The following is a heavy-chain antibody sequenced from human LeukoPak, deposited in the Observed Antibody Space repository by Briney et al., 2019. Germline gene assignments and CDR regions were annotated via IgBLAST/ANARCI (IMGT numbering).Heavy chain of an antibody. D-gene: IGHD3-10*02. Sequence: GGSLRLSCAASGFSFSSHEMKWVRQAPGKGLEWVSYISSSGSTIYYADSVKGRFTISRDNAKNSLYLQMNSLRAEDAAVYYCAELGITMIGGVWGKGTTVTISS. CDR1: GFSFSSHE. CDR3: AELGITMIGGV. J-gene: IGHJ6*04. CDR2: ISSSGSTI. V-gene: IGHV3-48*03.